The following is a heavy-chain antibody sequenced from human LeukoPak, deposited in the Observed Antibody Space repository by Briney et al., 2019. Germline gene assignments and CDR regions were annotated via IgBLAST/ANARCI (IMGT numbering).Heavy chain of an antibody. J-gene: IGHJ4*02. D-gene: IGHD4-17*01. V-gene: IGHV3-23*01. CDR2: ISGSGGST. Sequence: GGTLRLSCAASGFTFSSYGMSWVRQAPGKGLEWVSGISGSGGSTYYADSVKGRFTISRDNSKNTLYLRMNSLRAEDTAVYYCARDDYGGIDYWGQGTLVTVSS. CDR3: ARDDYGGIDY. CDR1: GFTFSSYG.